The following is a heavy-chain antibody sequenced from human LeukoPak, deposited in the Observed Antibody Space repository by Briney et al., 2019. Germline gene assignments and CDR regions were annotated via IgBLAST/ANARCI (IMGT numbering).Heavy chain of an antibody. D-gene: IGHD2-15*01. CDR2: IKSKTDGGTT. V-gene: IGHV3-15*01. CDR1: AFTFSNAW. J-gene: IGHJ4*02. Sequence: GGSLRLSCAASAFTFSNAWMNWVRQAPGKGLEWVGRIKSKTDGGTTDYAAPVKGRFTISRDDSKNTLYLQMNSLKTEDTAVYYCTTEERVSSGYCSGGSCYIDYWGREPWSPSPQ. CDR3: TTEERVSSGYCSGGSCYIDY.